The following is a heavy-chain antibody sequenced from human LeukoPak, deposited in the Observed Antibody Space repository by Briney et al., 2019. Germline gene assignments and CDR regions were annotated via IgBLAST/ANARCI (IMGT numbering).Heavy chain of an antibody. Sequence: SETLSLTCTVSGGSISSYYWSWIRQPAGKGLEWIGRIYTSGSTNYNPSLKSRVTMSVDTSKNQFSLKLSSVTAADTAVYYCARGRGLYYYDSSGFHNWFDPWGQGTLVTVSS. J-gene: IGHJ5*02. D-gene: IGHD3-22*01. CDR1: GGSISSYY. CDR2: IYTSGST. V-gene: IGHV4-4*07. CDR3: ARGRGLYYYDSSGFHNWFDP.